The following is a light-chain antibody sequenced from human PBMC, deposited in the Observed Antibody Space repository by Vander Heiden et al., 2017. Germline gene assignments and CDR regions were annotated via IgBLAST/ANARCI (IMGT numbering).Light chain of an antibody. CDR1: PVPASTSYD. J-gene: IGLJ3*02. V-gene: IGLV8-61*01. CDR2: TTN. Sequence: QTVVTQARSFSVPPGGTVTLTRGLSPVPASTSYDPSWYQQAPGQAPRTLIYTTNTRSSGVPARFSGSILGNKAALTITGAQADEESDYYCVLYMRSGLWVFGGGTKLTVL. CDR3: VLYMRSGLWV.